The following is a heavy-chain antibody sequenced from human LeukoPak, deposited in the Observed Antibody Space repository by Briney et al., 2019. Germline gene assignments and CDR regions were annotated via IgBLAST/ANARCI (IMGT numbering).Heavy chain of an antibody. CDR1: GFTFSSYE. CDR2: IYHSGST. J-gene: IGHJ4*02. CDR3: AKSSYSIFDY. V-gene: IGHV4-38-2*01. D-gene: IGHD5-18*01. Sequence: GSLRLSCAASGFTFSSYEMNWVRQAPGKGLEWIGSIYHSGSTYYNPSLKSRVTISVDTSKNQFSLKLSSVTAADTAVYYCAKSSYSIFDYWGQGTLVTVSS.